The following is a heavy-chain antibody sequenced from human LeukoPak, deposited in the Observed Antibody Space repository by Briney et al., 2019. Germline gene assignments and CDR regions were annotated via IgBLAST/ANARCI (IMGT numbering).Heavy chain of an antibody. CDR3: ARDLTLYSYGSSVDY. CDR1: GFTFSSYA. CDR2: ISYDGSNK. J-gene: IGHJ4*02. D-gene: IGHD5-18*01. V-gene: IGHV3-30-3*01. Sequence: GGSLRLSCAASGFTFSSYAMHWVRQAPGKGLEGVAVISYDGSNKYYADSVKGRFTISRDNSKNTLYLQMNSLRAEDTAVYYCARDLTLYSYGSSVDYWGQGTLVTVSS.